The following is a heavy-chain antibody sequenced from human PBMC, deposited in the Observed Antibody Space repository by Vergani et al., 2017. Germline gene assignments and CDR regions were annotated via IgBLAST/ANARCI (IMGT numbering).Heavy chain of an antibody. D-gene: IGHD3-3*01. CDR2: IIPILGIA. J-gene: IGHJ5*02. V-gene: IGHV1-69*04. CDR3: GPSPFGVVRGWFDA. Sequence: QVQLVQSGAEVKKPGSSVKVSCKASGGTFSSYAISWVRQAPGQGLEWMGRIIPILGIANYAQKFQGRVTMTADKSTSTAYMELSSLRSEDTAVYYCGPSPFGVVRGWFDAWGQGTLVTVSS. CDR1: GGTFSSYA.